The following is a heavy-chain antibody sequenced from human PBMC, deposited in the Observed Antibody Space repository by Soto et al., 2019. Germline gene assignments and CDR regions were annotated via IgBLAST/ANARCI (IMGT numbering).Heavy chain of an antibody. CDR3: ARDWEWLRLGGGFDY. J-gene: IGHJ4*02. CDR2: ISSSSSTI. D-gene: IGHD5-12*01. Sequence: EVQLVESGGGLVQPGGSLRLSCAASGFTFSSYSMNWVRQAPGKGLEWVSYISSSSSTIYYADSVKGRFTISRDNAKNSLYLQMNSLRDEDTAVYYCARDWEWLRLGGGFDYWGQGTLVTVSS. CDR1: GFTFSSYS. V-gene: IGHV3-48*02.